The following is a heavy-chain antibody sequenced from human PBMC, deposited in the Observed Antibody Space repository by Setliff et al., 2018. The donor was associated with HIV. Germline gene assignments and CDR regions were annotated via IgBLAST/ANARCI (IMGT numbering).Heavy chain of an antibody. V-gene: IGHV2-5*02. D-gene: IGHD1-7*01. CDR1: GFSLSTSGVG. J-gene: IGHJ6*03. CDR2: IYWDDDK. Sequence: SGPTLVNPTQTLTLTCTFSGFSLSTSGVGVGWIRQPPGKALEWLALIYWDDDKRYSPSLESRLTITKDTSKNQVVLTMTNMDPVDTATYYCAKNTPSIINYPYYYYMDVWGKGTTVTVPS. CDR3: AKNTPSIINYPYYYYMDV.